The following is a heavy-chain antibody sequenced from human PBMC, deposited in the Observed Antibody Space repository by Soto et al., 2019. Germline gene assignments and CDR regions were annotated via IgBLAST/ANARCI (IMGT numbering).Heavy chain of an antibody. J-gene: IGHJ3*01. CDR1: GFVFSDYG. V-gene: IGHV3-30*18. CDR2: ISFDGRNQ. Sequence: QVQLAESGGGVVQPGGSLRLSCAASGFVFSDYGMHWVRQAPGEGLEWVALISFDGRNQYYADSVKGRFTISSDNSQNTLYLQLNSLTPEDTALFYCAKDDCGRPRCYRRKAFDVWGRGTMVTVSS. CDR3: AKDDCGRPRCYRRKAFDV. D-gene: IGHD2-2*02.